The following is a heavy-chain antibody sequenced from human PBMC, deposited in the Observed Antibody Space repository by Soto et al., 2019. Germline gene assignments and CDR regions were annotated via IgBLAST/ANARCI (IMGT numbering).Heavy chain of an antibody. CDR1: GFTFSSYG. J-gene: IGHJ4*02. Sequence: GGSLRLSCAASGFTFSSYGMHWVRQAPGKGLEWGAVISGSGGSTYYADSVKGRFTISRDNSKNTLYLQMNSLRAEDTAVYYCAKGNHGVFDYWGQGTLVTVSS. CDR3: AKGNHGVFDY. V-gene: IGHV3-23*01. CDR2: ISGSGGST. D-gene: IGHD1-1*01.